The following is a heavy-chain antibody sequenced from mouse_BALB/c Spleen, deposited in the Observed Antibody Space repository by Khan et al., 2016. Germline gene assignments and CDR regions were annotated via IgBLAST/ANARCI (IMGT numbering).Heavy chain of an antibody. CDR3: TRGWAWFAY. D-gene: IGHD1-1*02. Sequence: QVQLKASGAGLVRPGASVKLSCKALGNTFTDYEMHWVRQTPVHGLEWIGAIHPGSGGTAYNQKFKGKATLTTDKSSSTVYMELSSLTSEDSAVYYCTRGWAWFAYWGQGTLVTVSA. CDR1: GNTFTDYE. J-gene: IGHJ3*01. V-gene: IGHV1-15*01. CDR2: IHPGSGGT.